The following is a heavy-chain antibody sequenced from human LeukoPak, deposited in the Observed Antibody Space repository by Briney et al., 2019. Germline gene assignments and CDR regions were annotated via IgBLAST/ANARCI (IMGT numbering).Heavy chain of an antibody. CDR1: GHTFTGYY. J-gene: IGHJ6*02. Sequence: ASVKVSCKASGHTFTGYYMHWVRQAPGQGLEWMGWINPNSGGTNYAQKFQGWVTMTRDTSISTAYMELSRLRSDDTAVYYCARQDQYYSSTSCYYYYGMDVWGQGTTVTVSS. V-gene: IGHV1-2*04. CDR2: INPNSGGT. CDR3: ARQDQYYSSTSCYYYYGMDV. D-gene: IGHD2-2*01.